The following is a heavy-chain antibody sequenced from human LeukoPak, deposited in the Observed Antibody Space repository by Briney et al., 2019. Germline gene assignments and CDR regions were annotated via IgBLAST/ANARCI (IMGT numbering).Heavy chain of an antibody. V-gene: IGHV3-9*01. Sequence: GRSLRLSCAASGFTFDDYAMHWVRHAPGKGLEWVSGISWNSGSIGYADSVKGRFTISRDNAKNSLYLQMNSLRAEDTALYYCAKDSGIPYYYGMDVWGQGTTVTVSS. CDR1: GFTFDDYA. J-gene: IGHJ6*02. D-gene: IGHD1-14*01. CDR3: AKDSGIPYYYGMDV. CDR2: ISWNSGSI.